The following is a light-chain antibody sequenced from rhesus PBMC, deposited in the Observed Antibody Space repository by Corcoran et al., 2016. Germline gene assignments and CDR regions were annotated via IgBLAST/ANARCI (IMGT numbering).Light chain of an antibody. V-gene: IGKV1-32*02. J-gene: IGKJ1*01. CDR3: QQGNSNPWT. Sequence: DIQMSQSPSSLSASVGDRVTITCRASQGISSYLNWYQQKPGKAPKLLIYYANSLASGVPSRFSGSGFGTDFPLTISSLQPEDFAPYYCQQGNSNPWTFGQGTKVEIK. CDR1: QGISSY. CDR2: YAN.